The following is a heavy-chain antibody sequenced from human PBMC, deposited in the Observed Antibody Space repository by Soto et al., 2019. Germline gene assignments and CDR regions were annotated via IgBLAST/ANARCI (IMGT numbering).Heavy chain of an antibody. J-gene: IGHJ4*02. D-gene: IGHD3-10*01. CDR3: AKHLADYGSGADTCYFHS. Sequence: EVQLLEYGGGLVQPGGSLRLSCTVSGVTFSNYAMNWVRQAPGKGLEWVSSLSGSGGTTYYADSVKGRFIISRDNSKNTPDLLMSSPRAEDTSLYYCAKHLADYGSGADTCYFHSWGQGALLTLSS. CDR1: GVTFSNYA. V-gene: IGHV3-23*01. CDR2: LSGSGGTT.